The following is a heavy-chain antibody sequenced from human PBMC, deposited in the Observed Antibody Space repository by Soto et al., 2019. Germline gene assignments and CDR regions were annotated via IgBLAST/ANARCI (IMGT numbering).Heavy chain of an antibody. J-gene: IGHJ6*03. Sequence: EVQLVESGGGLVQPGGSLRLSCAASGFTFSSYDMHWVRQTTGKGLEWVSTINTAGDTYYPGSVKGRFTVSRENAKNSLYLQMNGLRAGDTAVYYCAKGGVAGYYYMDVWGKGTTVTVSS. V-gene: IGHV3-13*01. CDR2: INTAGDT. D-gene: IGHD3-16*01. CDR1: GFTFSSYD. CDR3: AKGGVAGYYYMDV.